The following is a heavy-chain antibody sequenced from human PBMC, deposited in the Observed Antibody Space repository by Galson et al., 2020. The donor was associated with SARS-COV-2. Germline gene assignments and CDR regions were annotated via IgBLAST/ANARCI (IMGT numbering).Heavy chain of an antibody. J-gene: IGHJ5*02. CDR3: ARCRESFYDSSAFYHGSWFVP. D-gene: IGHD3-22*01. Sequence: ASVKVSCKASGYTFNHYGIGWVRQAPGQGLQWMGWISTYNGNTNYAQSLQGRVTMTTDTSTSTAYMELRSLRSDDTAVYYCARCRESFYDSSAFYHGSWFVPWGQGTLVTVSS. CDR1: GYTFNHYG. CDR2: ISTYNGNT. V-gene: IGHV1-18*01.